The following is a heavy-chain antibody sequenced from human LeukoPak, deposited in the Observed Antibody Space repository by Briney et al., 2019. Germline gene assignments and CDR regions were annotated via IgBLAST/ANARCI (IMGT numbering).Heavy chain of an antibody. Sequence: GGXLXLSXXASGFTFSSCAMSWVRQAPGKGLEWVSTIIDSGNSIYYADSAEGRFTISRDNSKNTLYLQMNSLRAGDTAVYYCAKDPIFSGSYGVFDYWGLGTLVTVSS. CDR1: GFTFSSCA. CDR2: IIDSGNSI. J-gene: IGHJ4*02. D-gene: IGHD1-26*01. CDR3: AKDPIFSGSYGVFDY. V-gene: IGHV3-23*01.